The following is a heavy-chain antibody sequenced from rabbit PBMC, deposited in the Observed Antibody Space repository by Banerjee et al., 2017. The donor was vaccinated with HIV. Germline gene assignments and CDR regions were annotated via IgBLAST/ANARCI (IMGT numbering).Heavy chain of an antibody. Sequence: QQLEESGGGLVKPEGSLTLTCKASGFDFSSYYMSWVRQAPGKGLEWIGIIYAGKGSTDYASWVNGRFTISSDNAQNTVDLQMNSLTAADTATYFCASDPYGTTSGRHLWGPGTLITVS. CDR1: GFDFSSYY. CDR3: ASDPYGTTSGRHL. J-gene: IGHJ6*01. V-gene: IGHV1S7*01. CDR2: IYAGKGST. D-gene: IGHD1-1*01.